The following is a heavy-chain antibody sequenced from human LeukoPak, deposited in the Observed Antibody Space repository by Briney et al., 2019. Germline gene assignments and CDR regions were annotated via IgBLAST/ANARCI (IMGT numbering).Heavy chain of an antibody. V-gene: IGHV4-34*01. Sequence: PSETLSLTCAVYGGSFSGYYWSWIRQPPGKGLEWIGEINHSGSTNYNPSLKSRVTISVDTSKNQFSLKLSSVTAADTAVYYCARASSSGYYFLDYWGQGTLVTVSS. J-gene: IGHJ4*02. CDR1: GGSFSGYY. CDR3: ARASSSGYYFLDY. D-gene: IGHD3-22*01. CDR2: INHSGST.